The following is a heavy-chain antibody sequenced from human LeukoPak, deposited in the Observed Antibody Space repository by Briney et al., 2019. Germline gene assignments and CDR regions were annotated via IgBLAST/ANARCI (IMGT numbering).Heavy chain of an antibody. V-gene: IGHV1-2*02. CDR3: ARGFGYYCSSTSCYSRYFQH. D-gene: IGHD2-2*01. J-gene: IGHJ1*01. CDR1: GYTSTGYY. Sequence: ASVKVSCKASGYTSTGYYMHWVRQAPGQGLEWMGWINPNSGGTNYAQKFQGRVTMTRDTSISTAYMELSRLRSDDTAVYYCARGFGYYCSSTSCYSRYFQHWGQGTLVTVSS. CDR2: INPNSGGT.